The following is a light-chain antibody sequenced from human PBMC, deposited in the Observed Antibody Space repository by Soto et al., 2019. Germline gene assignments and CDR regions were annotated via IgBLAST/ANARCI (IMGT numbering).Light chain of an antibody. CDR2: EVS. CDR1: SSYVGGYNY. CDR3: SSYTSSSTLDV. V-gene: IGLV2-14*01. J-gene: IGLJ1*01. Sequence: QSALTQPASVSGSPGQSITISCTGTSSYVGGYNYVFWYQQHPGKAPKLMIYEVSNRPSGVSNRFSGSKSGNTASLTISGLQAEDEAYYYCSSYTSSSTLDVFGTGTKVTVL.